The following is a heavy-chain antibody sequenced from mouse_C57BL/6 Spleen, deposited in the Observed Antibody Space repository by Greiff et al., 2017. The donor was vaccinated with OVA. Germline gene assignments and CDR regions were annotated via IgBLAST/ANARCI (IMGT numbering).Heavy chain of an antibody. CDR3: ARGYYYGSSYQYFDV. J-gene: IGHJ1*03. V-gene: IGHV1-52*01. CDR2: IDPSDSET. D-gene: IGHD1-1*01. CDR1: GYTFTSYW. Sequence: QVQLQQSGAELVRPGSSVKLSCKASGYTFTSYWMHWVKQRPIQGLEWIGNIDPSDSETHYNQKFKDKATLTVDKSSSTAYMQLSSLTSEDSAVYYCARGYYYGSSYQYFDVWGTGTTVTVSS.